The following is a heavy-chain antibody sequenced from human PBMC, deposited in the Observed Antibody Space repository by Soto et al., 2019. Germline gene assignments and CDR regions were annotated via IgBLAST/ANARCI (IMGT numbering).Heavy chain of an antibody. Sequence: EVQLLESGGGLVQPGGSLRLSCAASGFTFSSYAMSWVRQAPGKGLEWVSAISGSGGSTYYADSVKGRFTISRDNSKNTLYLQMNSRRADETAVYYCAKDLPRGDFEYYSDSSGYYPGFDYWGQGTLVTVSS. CDR3: AKDLPRGDFEYYSDSSGYYPGFDY. J-gene: IGHJ4*02. CDR1: GFTFSSYA. V-gene: IGHV3-23*01. CDR2: ISGSGGST. D-gene: IGHD3-22*01.